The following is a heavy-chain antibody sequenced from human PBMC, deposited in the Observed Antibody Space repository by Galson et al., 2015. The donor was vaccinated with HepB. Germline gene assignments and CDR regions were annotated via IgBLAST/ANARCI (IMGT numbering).Heavy chain of an antibody. CDR2: ISSDYTSK. V-gene: IGHV3-30*01. CDR3: CSSRRTGPRGRHLDY. D-gene: IGHD2-15*01. Sequence: SLRLSCAVSGFTFSRHAFHWVRQAPGRGLEWVALISSDYTSKFYADSVKGRFTISRDNSKDTLYLQMNSLRTEDTAVYYCCSSRRTGPRGRHLDYWGQGTLVTVPS. CDR1: GFTFSRHA. J-gene: IGHJ4*02.